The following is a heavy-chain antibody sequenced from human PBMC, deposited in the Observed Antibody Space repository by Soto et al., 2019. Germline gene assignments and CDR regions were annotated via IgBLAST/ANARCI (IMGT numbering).Heavy chain of an antibody. V-gene: IGHV4-59*12. CDR2: MHYSGST. CDR3: ARTLSRPDILTGYYNPNWFDP. Sequence: SETLSLTCTVSGGSINIYYWTWIRQPPGKGLEWIGYMHYSGSTNYNPSLKSRVTISVDTSNNQLSLKLSSVTAADTAVYYCARTLSRPDILTGYYNPNWFDPWGQGTPVTVSS. CDR1: GGSINIYY. D-gene: IGHD3-9*01. J-gene: IGHJ5*02.